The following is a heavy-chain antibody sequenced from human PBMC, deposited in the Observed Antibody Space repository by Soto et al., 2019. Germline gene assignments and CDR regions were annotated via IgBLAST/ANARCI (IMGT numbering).Heavy chain of an antibody. Sequence: LRLSCAASGFTFSDYYMSWIRQAPGKGLEWVSYISSSSSYTNYADSVKGRFTISRDNAKNSLYLQMNSLRAEDTAVYYCARGGSGSDYYYYGMDVWGQGTTVTVSS. CDR3: ARGGSGSDYYYYGMDV. V-gene: IGHV3-11*06. D-gene: IGHD3-10*01. CDR2: ISSSSSYT. CDR1: GFTFSDYY. J-gene: IGHJ6*02.